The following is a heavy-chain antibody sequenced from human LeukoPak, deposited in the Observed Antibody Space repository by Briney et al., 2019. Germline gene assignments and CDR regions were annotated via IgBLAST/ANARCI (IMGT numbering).Heavy chain of an antibody. D-gene: IGHD3-3*01. CDR1: GFTFSDYY. Sequence: GGSLRLSCAASGFTFSDYYMSWIRQAPGKGLEWVSYISSSGSTIYYADSVKGRFTISRDNAKNSLYLQMNSLRAEDTAVYYCAKDTITIFGVTDDAFDIWGQGTMVTVSS. J-gene: IGHJ3*02. CDR3: AKDTITIFGVTDDAFDI. V-gene: IGHV3-11*01. CDR2: ISSSGSTI.